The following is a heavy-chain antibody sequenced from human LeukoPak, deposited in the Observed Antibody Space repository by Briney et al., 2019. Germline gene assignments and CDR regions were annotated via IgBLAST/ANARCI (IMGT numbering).Heavy chain of an antibody. CDR3: TTFYHEYSPY. CDR2: IKSNADGGTP. V-gene: IGHV3-15*01. D-gene: IGHD2/OR15-2a*01. CDR1: GFSFMNAW. J-gene: IGHJ4*02. Sequence: GGSLSLSCAASGFSFMNAWMIWVRQAPGQGLGWVGRIKSNADGGTPDYAAPARGRFTISRDDSKNTLYLQMNSLKTEDTAVYYCTTFYHEYSPYWGRGTLVTVSS.